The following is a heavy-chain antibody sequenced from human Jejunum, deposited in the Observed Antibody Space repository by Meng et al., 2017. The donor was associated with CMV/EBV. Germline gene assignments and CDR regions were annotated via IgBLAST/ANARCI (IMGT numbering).Heavy chain of an antibody. Sequence: FSFSSYAIGWVRRAPGKGLEWVSGISGSGGSALYADSVKSRFTISRDNSKSTLYLQMNSLRADDTALYYCAKGQYYDIFTGYFDYWGPGTVVTVSS. CDR2: ISGSGGSA. CDR3: AKGQYYDIFTGYFDY. CDR1: FSFSSYA. J-gene: IGHJ4*02. D-gene: IGHD3-9*01. V-gene: IGHV3-23*01.